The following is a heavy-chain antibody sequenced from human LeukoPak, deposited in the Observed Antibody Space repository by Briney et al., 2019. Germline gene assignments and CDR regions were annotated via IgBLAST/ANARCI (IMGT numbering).Heavy chain of an antibody. CDR3: ARDPLHRSSWYYYYYGMDV. D-gene: IGHD6-13*01. J-gene: IGHJ6*02. V-gene: IGHV1-18*01. Sequence: ASVKVSCKASGYTFTSYGISWVRQAPGQGLEWMGWISAYNGNTNYAQKLQGRVTMTTDTSTSTAYMELRSLRSDDTAVYYCARDPLHRSSWYYYYYGMDVWGQGTTVTVSS. CDR2: ISAYNGNT. CDR1: GYTFTSYG.